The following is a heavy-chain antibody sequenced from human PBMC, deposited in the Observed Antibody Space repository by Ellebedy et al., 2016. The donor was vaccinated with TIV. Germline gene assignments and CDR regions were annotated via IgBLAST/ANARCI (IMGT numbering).Heavy chain of an antibody. D-gene: IGHD6-19*01. CDR2: TDHDGRVK. J-gene: IGHJ5*02. CDR1: GFTFSIYW. V-gene: IGHV3-7*03. CDR3: ARDGWGPAGP. Sequence: GESLKISCVTSGFTFSIYWMSWVRQAPGKGLEWVANTDHDGRVKFYVDSVEGRFTISRDNAKNSLYLQMNSLRAEDTAVYYCARDGWGPAGPWGQGTLVTVPS.